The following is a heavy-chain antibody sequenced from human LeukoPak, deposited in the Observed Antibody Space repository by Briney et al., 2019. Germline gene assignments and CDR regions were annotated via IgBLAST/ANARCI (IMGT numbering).Heavy chain of an antibody. J-gene: IGHJ5*02. CDR3: ASGLWIAEEAKGP. D-gene: IGHD6-13*01. V-gene: IGHV7-4-1*02. Sequence: GASVRVSCKASGYTFTSYAMNWVRQAPGQGLEWMGWIYTNTGNPTYAQGFTGRFVFSLDTSVSTAYLQISSLKADDTAVYYCASGLWIAEEAKGPWGQGTLVTVSS. CDR1: GYTFTSYA. CDR2: IYTNTGNP.